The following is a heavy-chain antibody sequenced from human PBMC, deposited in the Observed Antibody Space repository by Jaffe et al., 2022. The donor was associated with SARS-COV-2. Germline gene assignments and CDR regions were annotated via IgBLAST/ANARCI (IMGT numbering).Heavy chain of an antibody. Sequence: QVQLVESGGGVVQPGRSLRLSCAASGFTFSSYGMHWVRQAPGKGLEWVAVIWYDGSNKYYADSVKGRFTISRDNSKNTLYLQMNSLRAEDTAVYYCARPMTTVTTWFDYWGQGTLVTVSS. CDR3: ARPMTTVTTWFDY. J-gene: IGHJ4*02. CDR2: IWYDGSNK. V-gene: IGHV3-33*01. CDR1: GFTFSSYG. D-gene: IGHD4-17*01.